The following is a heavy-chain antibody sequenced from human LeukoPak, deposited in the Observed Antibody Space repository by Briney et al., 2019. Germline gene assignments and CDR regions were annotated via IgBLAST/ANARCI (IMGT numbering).Heavy chain of an antibody. V-gene: IGHV1-8*02. J-gene: IGHJ4*02. CDR2: MNPNSGNT. Sequence: ASVKVSCKASGYTFTGYYMHWVRQATGQGLEWMGWMNPNSGNTGYAQKFQGRVTMTRNTSISTAYMELSSLRSEDTAVYYCARGYSYGARDFDYWGQGTLVTVSS. CDR1: GYTFTGYY. CDR3: ARGYSYGARDFDY. D-gene: IGHD5-18*01.